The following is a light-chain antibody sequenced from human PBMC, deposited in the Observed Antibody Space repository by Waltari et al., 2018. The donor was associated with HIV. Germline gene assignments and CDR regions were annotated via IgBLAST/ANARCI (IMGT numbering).Light chain of an antibody. CDR2: DVS. CDR1: SSDVGGYNY. CDR3: CSYAGSSTYV. J-gene: IGLJ1*01. V-gene: IGLV2-23*02. Sequence: QSALTQPASVSVSPGQSSTFSFTGTSSDVGGYNYVSWYQQHPGKAPKLMIYDVSMRPSGGSNRVSGSKSGNTASLTISGRQAEDEADYYCCSYAGSSTYVFGTGTKVTVL.